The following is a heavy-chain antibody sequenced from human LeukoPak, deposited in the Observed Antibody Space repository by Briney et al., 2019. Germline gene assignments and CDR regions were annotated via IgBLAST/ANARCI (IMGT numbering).Heavy chain of an antibody. CDR3: ASAGDSSDYYYFSAFDI. V-gene: IGHV5-51*01. CDR1: GYTFSNCW. Sequence: GESLKISCKGSGYTFSNCWNGWVRPMAQKRLEWMGIIYTGDSDTTYSPSFQGQVTISADKTISTAYLQGSSLKASDTVMYYCASAGDSSDYYYFSAFDIWGQGTMVTVSS. D-gene: IGHD3-22*01. J-gene: IGHJ3*02. CDR2: IYTGDSDT.